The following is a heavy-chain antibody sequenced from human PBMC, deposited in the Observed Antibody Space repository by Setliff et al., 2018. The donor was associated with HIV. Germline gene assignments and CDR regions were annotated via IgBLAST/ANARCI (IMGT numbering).Heavy chain of an antibody. CDR1: GHSISSGYH. CDR3: ARGANFWSGYDS. D-gene: IGHD3-3*01. CDR2: VYYSGST. Sequence: SETLSLTCAVSGHSISSGYHWGWIRQPPGEGLEWIGSVYYSGSTHYNPSLKSRVTVSVDTSKDEISLKLNSVTAADTAIYYCARGANFWSGYDSWGQGTLVTVSS. J-gene: IGHJ4*02. V-gene: IGHV4-38-2*01.